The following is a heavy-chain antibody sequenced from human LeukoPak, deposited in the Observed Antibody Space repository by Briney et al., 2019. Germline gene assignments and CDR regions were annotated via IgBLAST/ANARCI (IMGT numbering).Heavy chain of an antibody. J-gene: IGHJ4*02. CDR3: ARGWLQFSYFFDY. D-gene: IGHD5-24*01. Sequence: SETLSLTCTVSGGSISSYYWGWIRQPPGKGLEWIGSVSYSGSTYYNPSLKSRVTISVDTSKNQFSLKLSSVTAADTAVYYCARGWLQFSYFFDYWGQGTLVTVSS. V-gene: IGHV4-39*07. CDR2: VSYSGST. CDR1: GGSISSYY.